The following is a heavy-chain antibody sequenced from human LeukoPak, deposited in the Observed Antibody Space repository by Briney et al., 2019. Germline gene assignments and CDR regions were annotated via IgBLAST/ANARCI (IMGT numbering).Heavy chain of an antibody. Sequence: GGSLRLSCAASGFTFSSYEMNWVRQAPGKGLEWVSYISSSGSTIYYADSVKGRFTISRDNAKNSLYLQMNSLRAEDTAVYYCARDDYYGSGSYYNLDAFDIWGQGTMVTVSS. CDR1: GFTFSSYE. D-gene: IGHD3-10*01. CDR2: ISSSGSTI. V-gene: IGHV3-48*03. CDR3: ARDDYYGSGSYYNLDAFDI. J-gene: IGHJ3*02.